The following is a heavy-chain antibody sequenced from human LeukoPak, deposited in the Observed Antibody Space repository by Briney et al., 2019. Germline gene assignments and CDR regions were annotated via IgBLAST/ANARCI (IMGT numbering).Heavy chain of an antibody. Sequence: ASVKVSCKASGYTFTSYYMHWVRQAPGQGLEWMGIINPSGGSTSYAQKFQGRVTMTRDTSTSTVYMELSSLRSEDTAVYYCARASDSSGYYAPQHYFDYGGQGTLVTVSS. D-gene: IGHD3-22*01. CDR3: ARASDSSGYYAPQHYFDY. J-gene: IGHJ4*02. V-gene: IGHV1-46*03. CDR1: GYTFTSYY. CDR2: INPSGGST.